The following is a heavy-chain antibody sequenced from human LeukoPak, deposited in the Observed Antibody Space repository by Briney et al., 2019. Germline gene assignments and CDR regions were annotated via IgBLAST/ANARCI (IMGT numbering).Heavy chain of an antibody. V-gene: IGHV4-4*07. D-gene: IGHD1-26*01. Sequence: SETLSLTCTVSGGSITIHWIRQPAGTGLEWIGRIHSSGSTNYNPSLKSRVTMSVDTSKNQFSLKLSSVTAADTAGYYCARERELLRGDAFDIWGQGTMVTVSS. CDR3: ARERELLRGDAFDI. CDR2: IHSSGST. CDR1: GGSITIH. J-gene: IGHJ3*02.